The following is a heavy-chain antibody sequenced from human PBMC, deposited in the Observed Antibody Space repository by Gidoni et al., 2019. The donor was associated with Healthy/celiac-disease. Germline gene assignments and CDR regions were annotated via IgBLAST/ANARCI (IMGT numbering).Heavy chain of an antibody. Sequence: EVQLVESGGGLVKPGGSLRLSCAASGFTFSSYSMNWVRQVPGKGLEWVSSISSRSSYIYYADSVKGRFTISRDNAKNSLYLQMNSLRAEDTAVYYCARVVTMIVVVNDAFDIWGQGTMVTVSS. CDR1: GFTFSSYS. CDR3: ARVVTMIVVVNDAFDI. J-gene: IGHJ3*02. V-gene: IGHV3-21*01. CDR2: ISSRSSYI. D-gene: IGHD3-22*01.